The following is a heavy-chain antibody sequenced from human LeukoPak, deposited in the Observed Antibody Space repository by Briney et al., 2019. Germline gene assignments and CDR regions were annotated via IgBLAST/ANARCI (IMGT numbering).Heavy chain of an antibody. CDR2: IYYSGST. CDR3: ARVSLSPASMRFDP. Sequence: SETLSLTCTVSGGSIRSTNYSWAWIRQPPGKGLECIGTIYYSGSTYYNPSLKSRVTISIDTSKNQFSLKLSSVTAADTAVYYCARVSLSPASMRFDPWGQGTLVTVSS. D-gene: IGHD2-2*01. J-gene: IGHJ5*02. V-gene: IGHV4-39*07. CDR1: GGSIRSTNYS.